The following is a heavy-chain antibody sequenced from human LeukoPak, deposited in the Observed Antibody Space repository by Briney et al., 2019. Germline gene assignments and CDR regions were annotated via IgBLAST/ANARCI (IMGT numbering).Heavy chain of an antibody. CDR2: IYPGDSDT. D-gene: IGHD1-26*01. V-gene: IGHV5-51*01. J-gene: IGHJ4*02. Sequence: GESLKISCKGSGYSFATYWIGWVRQMPGKGLEWMGIIYPGDSDTRYSPSFQGQVTISADKSITTAYLQWSSLKDSDTAMYYCARGGRAVLLVNFDYWGQGTLVTVSS. CDR3: ARGGRAVLLVNFDY. CDR1: GYSFATYW.